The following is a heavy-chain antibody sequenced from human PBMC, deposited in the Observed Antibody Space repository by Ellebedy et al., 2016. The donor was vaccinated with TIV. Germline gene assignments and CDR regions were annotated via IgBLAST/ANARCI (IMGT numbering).Heavy chain of an antibody. Sequence: ASVKVSCKASGYTFRSNGLSWVRQAPGQGLEWVGWISTYNGDKRYAQNLQGRVTLTTDTSTTTGFVELNSLTSEDTAVYYCARCTTTCYVRGSEYYYYGMDVWGQGTTVTVSS. CDR1: GYTFRSNG. D-gene: IGHD2-2*01. CDR3: ARCTTTCYVRGSEYYYYGMDV. V-gene: IGHV1-18*01. CDR2: ISTYNGDK. J-gene: IGHJ6*02.